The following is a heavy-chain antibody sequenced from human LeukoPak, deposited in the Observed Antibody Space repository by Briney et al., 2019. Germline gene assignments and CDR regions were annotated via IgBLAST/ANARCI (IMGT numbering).Heavy chain of an antibody. CDR3: ARQGPGYCSGGSCYSGWALYYYGMDV. D-gene: IGHD2-15*01. CDR2: IYSGGST. J-gene: IGHJ6*02. CDR1: GFTVSSNY. V-gene: IGHV3-53*01. Sequence: GGSLRLSCAASGFTVSSNYMSWVRQAPGKGLEWVSVIYSGGSTYYADSVKGRFTTSRDNSKNTLYLQMNSLRAEDTAVYYCARQGPGYCSGGSCYSGWALYYYGMDVWGQGTTVTVSS.